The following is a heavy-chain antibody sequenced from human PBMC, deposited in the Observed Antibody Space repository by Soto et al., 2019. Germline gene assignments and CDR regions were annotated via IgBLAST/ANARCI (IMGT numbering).Heavy chain of an antibody. CDR1: GYTFTGYY. V-gene: IGHV1-2*04. CDR2: INPNSGGT. D-gene: IGHD6-13*01. J-gene: IGHJ6*02. Sequence: GASVKVSCKASGYTFTGYYMHWVRQAPGQGLEWMGWINPNSGGTNYAQKFQGWVTMTRDTSISTAYMELSRLRSDDTAVYYCAREGIAAAGTLGYYYYGMDVWGQGTTVTVSS. CDR3: AREGIAAAGTLGYYYYGMDV.